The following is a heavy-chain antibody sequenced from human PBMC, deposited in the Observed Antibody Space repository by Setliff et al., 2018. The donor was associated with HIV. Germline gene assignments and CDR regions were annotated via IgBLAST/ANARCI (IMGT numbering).Heavy chain of an antibody. D-gene: IGHD3-3*01. Sequence: TLSLTCIVSGGSISSSSYYWGWIRQPPGKGLEWIGSIYYSGSTYYNPSLKSRVTISVDTSKNQFSLKLSSVTAADTAVYYCARAYYDFWSGYYSVWFDPWGQGTLVTVSS. CDR3: ARAYYDFWSGYYSVWFDP. J-gene: IGHJ5*02. V-gene: IGHV4-39*01. CDR2: IYYSGST. CDR1: GGSISSSSYY.